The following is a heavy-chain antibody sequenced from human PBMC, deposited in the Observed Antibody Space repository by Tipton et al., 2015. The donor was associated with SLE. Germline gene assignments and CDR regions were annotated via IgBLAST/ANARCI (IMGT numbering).Heavy chain of an antibody. CDR2: ISYDGSNK. J-gene: IGHJ4*02. CDR3: ARGRMRYDFWSGDLGY. V-gene: IGHV3-30*04. D-gene: IGHD3-3*01. Sequence: SLRLSCAASGFTFSSYAMHWVRQAPGKGLEWVAVISYDGSNKYYADSVKGRFTISRDNSKNTLYLQMNSLRAEDTAVYYCARGRMRYDFWSGDLGYWSQGTLVTVSS. CDR1: GFTFSSYA.